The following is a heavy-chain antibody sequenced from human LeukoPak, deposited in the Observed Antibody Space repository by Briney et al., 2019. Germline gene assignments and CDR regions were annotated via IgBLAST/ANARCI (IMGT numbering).Heavy chain of an antibody. CDR3: ARGGPTVGTDY. Sequence: GGSLRLSWAGSGSTFRNYWMNWVRQAPGKGLEWVANIKEDGSEKYYVDSVKGRFTVSRDNAKNSLYLQINSLRADDTAVYYCARGGPTVGTDYWGQGTLVTVSS. CDR2: IKEDGSEK. D-gene: IGHD1-26*01. V-gene: IGHV3-7*01. J-gene: IGHJ4*02. CDR1: GSTFRNYW.